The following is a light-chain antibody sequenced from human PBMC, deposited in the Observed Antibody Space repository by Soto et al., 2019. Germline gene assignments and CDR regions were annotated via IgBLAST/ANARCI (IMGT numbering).Light chain of an antibody. Sequence: DIQMTQSPSTLSASVGDRVTITCRASQSISSWLAWYQQKPGKAPKLLIYDASSLESGVPSRFSGTGLGTEFTLTIGSLQPDDFATYSCQQYNSYSWTVGQGTKVDSK. CDR2: DAS. J-gene: IGKJ1*01. CDR3: QQYNSYSWT. V-gene: IGKV1-5*01. CDR1: QSISSW.